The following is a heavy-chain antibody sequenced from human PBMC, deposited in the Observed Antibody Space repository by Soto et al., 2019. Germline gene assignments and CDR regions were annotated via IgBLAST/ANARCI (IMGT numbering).Heavy chain of an antibody. J-gene: IGHJ6*02. V-gene: IGHV3-30-3*01. Sequence: GGSLRLSCAASGFTFSKFAMHWVRQAPGKGLEWVAVISYDGNNKYYADSVKGRFTISRDNSKNTLYLQMDSLRAEGTAVYYCATDTYGLDVWGQGTTVTVSS. CDR1: GFTFSKFA. CDR2: ISYDGNNK. CDR3: ATDTYGLDV.